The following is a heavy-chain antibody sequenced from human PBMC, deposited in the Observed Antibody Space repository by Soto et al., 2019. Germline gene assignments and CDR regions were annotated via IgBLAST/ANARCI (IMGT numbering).Heavy chain of an antibody. V-gene: IGHV4-34*01. D-gene: IGHD3-10*01. CDR1: GGSFRGYY. Sequence: PSVTMRLTWGVDGGSFRGYYWSWISKAQGKGLEWIGEINHNGLTNYAPSLKSRVAISVDMSKNQFSLRLTSVTAADTAVYYCARERMVPAGPPYYFDYWGQGTLVTVSS. CDR3: ARERMVPAGPPYYFDY. J-gene: IGHJ4*02. CDR2: INHNGLT.